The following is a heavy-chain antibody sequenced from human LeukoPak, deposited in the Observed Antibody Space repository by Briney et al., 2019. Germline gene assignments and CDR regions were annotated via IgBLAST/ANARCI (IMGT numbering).Heavy chain of an antibody. CDR3: AKDLTGGYSFDY. CDR2: ISGSGGST. J-gene: IGHJ4*02. CDR1: GFTFSSYA. D-gene: IGHD5-12*01. Sequence: PGGSLRLSCAASGFTFSSYAMSWVRQAPGKGLEWVSAISGSGGSTYYADSVKGRFTISRDNSKYTLYLQMNSLRAEDTAVYYCAKDLTGGYSFDYWGQGTLVTVSS. V-gene: IGHV3-23*01.